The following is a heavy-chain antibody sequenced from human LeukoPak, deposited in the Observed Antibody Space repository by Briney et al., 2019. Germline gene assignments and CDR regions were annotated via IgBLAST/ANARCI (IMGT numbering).Heavy chain of an antibody. CDR2: INHSGST. CDR3: ANRSYSRGFDY. V-gene: IGHV4-34*01. J-gene: IGHJ4*02. CDR1: GGSFSGYY. Sequence: SETLSLTCAVYGGSFSGYYWSWIRQPPGKGLEWIGEINHSGSTNYNPSLRSRVTISVDTSKSQFSLRLSSVTAADTAVYYCANRSYSRGFDYWGQGTLVTVSS. D-gene: IGHD6-13*01.